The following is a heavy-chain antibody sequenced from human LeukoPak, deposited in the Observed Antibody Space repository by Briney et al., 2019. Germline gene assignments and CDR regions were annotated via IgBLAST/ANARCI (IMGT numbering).Heavy chain of an antibody. Sequence: SETLSLTCTVSGGSISSYYWSWIRQPPGKGLEWIGYIYYSGSNNYNPSLKSRVTISVDTSKNQFSLKLSSVTAADTAVYYCARGTQITMIRGPAHYYYMDVWGKGTTVTVSS. V-gene: IGHV4-59*01. CDR3: ARGTQITMIRGPAHYYYMDV. D-gene: IGHD3-10*01. CDR2: IYYSGSN. J-gene: IGHJ6*03. CDR1: GGSISSYY.